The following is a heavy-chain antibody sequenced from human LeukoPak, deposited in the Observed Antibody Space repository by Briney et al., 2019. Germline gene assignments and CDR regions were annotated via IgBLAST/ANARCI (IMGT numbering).Heavy chain of an antibody. CDR2: VNHSGYT. J-gene: IGHJ4*02. D-gene: IGHD4-17*01. V-gene: IGHV4-34*01. CDR1: GVSFSTYY. Sequence: SETLSLTCDVSGVSFSTYYWSWIRQSPEKGLEWIGEVNHSGYTNYNTSLKGRVTISVDTSKNQFSLKLSSVTAADTAVYYCARQLYGSGYWGQGTLVTVSS. CDR3: ARQLYGSGY.